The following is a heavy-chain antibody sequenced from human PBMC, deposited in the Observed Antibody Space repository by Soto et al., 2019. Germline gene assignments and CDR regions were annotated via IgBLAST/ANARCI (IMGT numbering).Heavy chain of an antibody. CDR1: GFTFCNVW. CDR2: VKSKSDGATT. V-gene: IGHV3-15*01. D-gene: IGHD1-26*01. Sequence: EVRLVESGGGLVKPGGSLRLSCAASGFTFCNVWMSWVRQAPGKGLEWVGRVKSKSDGATTDYAAPVKGRFTVSRDDSQHTLSLQMDSLKIEDTAVYFCTTAAGGMWGADYWGQGTPVTVSS. J-gene: IGHJ4*02. CDR3: TTAAGGMWGADY.